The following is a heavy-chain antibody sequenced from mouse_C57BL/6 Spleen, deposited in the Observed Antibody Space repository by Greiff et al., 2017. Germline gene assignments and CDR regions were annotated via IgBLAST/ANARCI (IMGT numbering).Heavy chain of an antibody. Sequence: QVQLQQPGAELVKPGASVKLSCKASGYTFTSYWMQWVKQRPGQGLEWIGEIDPSASYTNYNQKFKGKATLTVDTSSSTAYMQLSSLTSEDSAVYYCARPYDYGGAWFAYWGQGTLVTVSA. V-gene: IGHV1-50*01. CDR2: IDPSASYT. CDR1: GYTFTSYW. CDR3: ARPYDYGGAWFAY. J-gene: IGHJ3*01. D-gene: IGHD2-4*01.